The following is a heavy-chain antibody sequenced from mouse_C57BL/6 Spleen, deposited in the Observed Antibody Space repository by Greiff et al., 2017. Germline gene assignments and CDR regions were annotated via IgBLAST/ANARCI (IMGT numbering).Heavy chain of an antibody. J-gene: IGHJ3*01. CDR2: IYPGSGNT. D-gene: IGHD2-10*01. CDR1: GYTFTDYY. CDR3: ARGGPYSLAY. Sequence: QAQLQQSGAELVRPGASVKLSCKASGYTFTDYYINWVKQRPGQGLEWIARIYPGSGNTYYNEKFKGKATLTAEKSSSTAYMQLSSLTSEDSAVYFCARGGPYSLAYWGQGTLVTVSA. V-gene: IGHV1-76*01.